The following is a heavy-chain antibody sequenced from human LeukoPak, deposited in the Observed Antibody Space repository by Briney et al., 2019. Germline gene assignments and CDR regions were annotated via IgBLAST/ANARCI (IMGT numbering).Heavy chain of an antibody. CDR2: IEQDGSEK. D-gene: IGHD4-17*01. CDR3: ARLMTAVSNFDY. J-gene: IGHJ4*02. V-gene: IGHV3-7*01. Sequence: GGSLRLSCEASGFTFSSYYMTWVRQAPGKGLEWVANIEQDGSEKWYVDSVKGRFTISRDNAKNSLYLKMNSLRAEDTAVYYCARLMTAVSNFDYWGQGILVTVSS. CDR1: GFTFSSYY.